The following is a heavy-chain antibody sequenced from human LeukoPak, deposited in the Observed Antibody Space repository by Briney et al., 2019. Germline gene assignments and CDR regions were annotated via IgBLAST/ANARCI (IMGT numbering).Heavy chain of an antibody. V-gene: IGHV3-11*01. CDR1: GFTFSDYY. J-gene: IGHJ5*02. Sequence: GGSLRLSCAASGFTFSDYYMSWIRQAPGKGLEWLSYINIGGTNTHYADSVKGRFNISRDNAKKSLYLEMNNLRAEDTAVYYCATDGAGFDTWGQGVLVTVSS. CDR2: INIGGTNT. CDR3: ATDGAGFDT.